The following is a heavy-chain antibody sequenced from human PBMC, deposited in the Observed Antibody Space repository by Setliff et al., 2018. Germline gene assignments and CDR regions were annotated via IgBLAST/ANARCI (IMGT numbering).Heavy chain of an antibody. CDR3: AREGSTGWSQYFHH. J-gene: IGHJ1*01. V-gene: IGHV3-30*03. CDR1: GFTLRNSG. CDR2: ISYDGFKI. Sequence: GGSLRLSCAASGFTLRNSGMHWVRQAPGRGLEWVTFISYDGFKIYYAESVKGRFTISRDISTNTLFLEIDSLRSEDTGLYYCAREGSTGWSQYFHHWGQGTPVTVSS. D-gene: IGHD6-19*01.